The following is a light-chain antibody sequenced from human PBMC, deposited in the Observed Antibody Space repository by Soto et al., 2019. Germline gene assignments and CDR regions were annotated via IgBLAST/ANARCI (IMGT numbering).Light chain of an antibody. J-gene: IGKJ4*01. V-gene: IGKV3-11*01. CDR2: DTS. CDR1: ESVSTY. CDR3: QQRSSWPLT. Sequence: EVVLAQSPATLSLSPGDRATLSCRANESVSTYLAWYQQKPGQSPRLLIYDTSKRATGIPARFSGSGSGTDFTLTIVSLEPEDFVFYYCQQRSSWPLTFGGGTKVEIK.